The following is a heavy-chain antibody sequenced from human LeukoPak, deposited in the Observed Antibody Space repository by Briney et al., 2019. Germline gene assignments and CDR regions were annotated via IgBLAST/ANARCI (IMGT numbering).Heavy chain of an antibody. D-gene: IGHD4-11*01. Sequence: PGGSLRLSCAACGFTFSHYTIGWVRQAPGKGLERVAPITSSSSHIYYADSVKGRFTISRDNAKNEVYLQMNSLRGEDTAIYYCARVMMGATVTTFHYYCMDVWGVGTAVTVSS. CDR1: GFTFSHYT. CDR3: ARVMMGATVTTFHYYCMDV. J-gene: IGHJ6*03. CDR2: ITSSSSHI. V-gene: IGHV3-21*01.